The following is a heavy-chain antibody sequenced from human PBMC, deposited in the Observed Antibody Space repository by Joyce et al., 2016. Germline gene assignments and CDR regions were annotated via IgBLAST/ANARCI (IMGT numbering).Heavy chain of an antibody. CDR1: GFIFSNYG. J-gene: IGHJ4*02. CDR3: AKDRANGDYDGDFEY. CDR2: ISYDGSLK. Sequence: QVQLVESGGGVVQPGTALRLSCAASGFIFSNYGMPWVRQAPGQGLELVAFISYDGSLKFYSDSVKGQFTISRDNSRKTLYLEMNSLRTEDTAVYFCAKDRANGDYDGDFEYWGQGTVVTVSS. V-gene: IGHV3-30*18. D-gene: IGHD4-17*01.